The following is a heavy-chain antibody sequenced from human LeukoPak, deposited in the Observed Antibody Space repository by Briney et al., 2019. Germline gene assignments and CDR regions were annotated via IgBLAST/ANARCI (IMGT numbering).Heavy chain of an antibody. CDR1: GGSISSNKW. CDR2: IYHSGST. J-gene: IGHJ4*02. Sequence: SGTLSLTCAVSGGSISSNKWWSWVRQPPGKGLEWIGEIYHSGSTNYNPSLKSRVTISLDKSKNQFSLKLSPVTAADTAVYYCARKIAVAPHYFDYWGQGTLVTVSS. V-gene: IGHV4-4*02. CDR3: ARKIAVAPHYFDY. D-gene: IGHD6-19*01.